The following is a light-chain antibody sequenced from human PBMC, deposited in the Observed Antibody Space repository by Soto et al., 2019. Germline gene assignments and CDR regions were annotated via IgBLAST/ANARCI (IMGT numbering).Light chain of an antibody. CDR3: QQYNSHSIT. CDR1: QSFSNW. V-gene: IGKV1-5*01. Sequence: DIQMTQSPSTLSASLGERVTITCRASQSFSNWLAWYQQKPGKAPRLLIYDVSSLESGVPPRFSGSGSGTEFTLTISSLQPDDFATYYCQQYNSHSITFGQGTRLEIK. CDR2: DVS. J-gene: IGKJ5*01.